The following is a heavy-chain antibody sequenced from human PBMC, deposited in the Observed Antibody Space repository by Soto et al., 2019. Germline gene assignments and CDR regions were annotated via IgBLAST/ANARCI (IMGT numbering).Heavy chain of an antibody. CDR2: IYYSGST. D-gene: IGHD4-17*01. V-gene: IGHV4-61*01. CDR1: GGSVSSGSYY. Sequence: SETLSLTCTVSGGSVSSGSYYWSWIRQPPGKGLEWIGYIYYSGSTNYNPSLKSRVTISVDTSKNQFSLKLSSVTAADTAVYYCARAYDYGDSYYFDYWGQGTLVTVS. J-gene: IGHJ4*02. CDR3: ARAYDYGDSYYFDY.